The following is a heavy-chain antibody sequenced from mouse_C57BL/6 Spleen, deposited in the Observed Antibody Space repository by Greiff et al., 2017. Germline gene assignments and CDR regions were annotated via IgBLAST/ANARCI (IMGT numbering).Heavy chain of an antibody. CDR3: ARSLPWYFDV. Sequence: VQLQQSGPELVKPGASVKISCKASGYAFSSSWMNWVKQRPGKGLEWIGRIYPGDGDTNYNGKFKGKATLTADKSSSTAYMQLSSLTSEDSAVYFCARSLPWYFDVWGTGTTVTVSS. J-gene: IGHJ1*03. CDR1: GYAFSSSW. CDR2: IYPGDGDT. V-gene: IGHV1-82*01.